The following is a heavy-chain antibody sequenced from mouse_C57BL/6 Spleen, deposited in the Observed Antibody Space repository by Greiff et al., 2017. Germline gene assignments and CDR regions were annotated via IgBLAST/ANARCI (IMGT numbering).Heavy chain of an antibody. CDR2: LWGGGST. CDR1: GFSLPRYG. Sequence: VKLPESGPGLVAPSQSLSITCTVSGFSLPRYGVAWVRQPPGKGLEWLGVLWGGGSTNYNSALMSRLSISKDNSKSQVFLKMNSLQTDDTAMYYCAKHNLYYGNSYAMDYWGKGTSVTVSS. J-gene: IGHJ4*01. V-gene: IGHV2-9*01. CDR3: AKHNLYYGNSYAMDY. D-gene: IGHD2-1*01.